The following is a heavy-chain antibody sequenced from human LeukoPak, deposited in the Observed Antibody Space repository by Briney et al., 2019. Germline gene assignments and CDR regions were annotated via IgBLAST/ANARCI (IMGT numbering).Heavy chain of an antibody. Sequence: NPGGSLRLSCAASGFTFTNYWMSWVRQAPGKGLELVANIKQDRSEKYYVDSVKGRFTISRDNAKNSLYLQMNSLRAEDTAVYYCAELGITMIGGVWGKGTTVTISS. D-gene: IGHD3-10*02. CDR3: AELGITMIGGV. J-gene: IGHJ6*04. CDR1: GFTFTNYW. CDR2: IKQDRSEK. V-gene: IGHV3-7*01.